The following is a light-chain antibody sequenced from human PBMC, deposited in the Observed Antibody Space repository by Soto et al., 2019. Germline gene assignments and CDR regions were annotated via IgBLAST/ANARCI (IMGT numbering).Light chain of an antibody. Sequence: EIVLTQSPGTLSLSPGERATLSCRASQTVRNNYLAWYQQKPGQAPRLLIYGASGRATGIPDRFSGSGSGTDFTLTISRLEPEDFAVYYCQQYGSSPITFGQGTRLEIK. CDR3: QQYGSSPIT. CDR1: QTVRNNY. J-gene: IGKJ5*01. V-gene: IGKV3-20*01. CDR2: GAS.